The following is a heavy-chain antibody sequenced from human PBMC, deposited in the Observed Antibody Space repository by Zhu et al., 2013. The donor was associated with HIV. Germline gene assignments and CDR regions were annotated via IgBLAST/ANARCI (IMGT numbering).Heavy chain of an antibody. CDR1: GYTLTELS. CDR2: FDPEDGET. Sequence: QVQLVQSGAEVKKPGASVKVSCKVSGYTLTELSMHWVRQAPGKGLEWMGGFDPEDGETIYAQKFQGRVTMTEDTSTDTAYMELSSLRSEDTAQYYCAKDVSSGWRYGTDVWGQGTTVIVSS. CDR3: AKDVSSGWRYGTDV. V-gene: IGHV1-24*01. J-gene: IGHJ6*02. D-gene: IGHD6-19*01.